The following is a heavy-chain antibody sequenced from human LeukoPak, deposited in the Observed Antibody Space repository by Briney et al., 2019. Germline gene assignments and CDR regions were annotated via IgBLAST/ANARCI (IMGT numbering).Heavy chain of an antibody. CDR3: VRDADGGNSWFDS. D-gene: IGHD4-23*01. V-gene: IGHV3-21*01. Sequence: GGSLRLSCAASGFTFDDYGMSWVRQAPGKGLEWVSWISSSNGDIYYADSVRGRFTISRDDAKNSLYVQMNSLRAEDTAVYYCVRDADGGNSWFDSWGQGTLVTVSS. CDR2: ISSSNGDI. J-gene: IGHJ5*01. CDR1: GFTFDDYG.